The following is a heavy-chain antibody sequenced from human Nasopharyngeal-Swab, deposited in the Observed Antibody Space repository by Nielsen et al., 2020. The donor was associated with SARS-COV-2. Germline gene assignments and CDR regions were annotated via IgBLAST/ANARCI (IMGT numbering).Heavy chain of an antibody. V-gene: IGHV4-34*01. J-gene: IGHJ4*02. CDR3: ARVLIGTPAYGSGTIDY. D-gene: IGHD3-10*01. Sequence: RQPPGKGMEWIGEINHSGSTNYNPSLKSRVTIPVDTSKNQFSLKLSSVAAAETAVYYCARVLIGTPAYGSGTIDYWGQGTLVTVSS. CDR2: INHSGST.